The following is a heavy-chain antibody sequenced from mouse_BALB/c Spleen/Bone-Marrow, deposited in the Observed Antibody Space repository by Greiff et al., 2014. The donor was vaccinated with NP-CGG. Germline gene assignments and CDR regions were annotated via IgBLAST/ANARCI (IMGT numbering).Heavy chain of an antibody. V-gene: IGHV5-4*02. Sequence: DVMLVESGGGLVKPGGSLKLSCAASGFTFSDYYMYWVRQTPEKRLEWVATISDGGSYTYYPDSVKGRFTISRDIAENNLYLQMSSLKSEDTAMYYCARDRGVQGYAMDYWGQGTSVTVSS. CDR3: ARDRGVQGYAMDY. CDR1: GFTFSDYY. J-gene: IGHJ4*01. D-gene: IGHD2-14*01. CDR2: ISDGGSYT.